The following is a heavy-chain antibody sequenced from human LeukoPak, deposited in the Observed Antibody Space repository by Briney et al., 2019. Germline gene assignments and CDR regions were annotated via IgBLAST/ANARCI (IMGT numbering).Heavy chain of an antibody. CDR3: ARTNSGWYYYYYGMDV. CDR1: GCSLSSYY. Sequence: SETLSLTCTVPGCSLSSYYWSWIRQPPGKGLEWIGYIYYSGSTNYNPSLKSRVTISVDTSKNQFSLKLSSVTAADTAVYYCARTNSGWYYYYYGMDVWGQGTTVTVSS. CDR2: IYYSGST. V-gene: IGHV4-59*08. J-gene: IGHJ6*02. D-gene: IGHD6-19*01.